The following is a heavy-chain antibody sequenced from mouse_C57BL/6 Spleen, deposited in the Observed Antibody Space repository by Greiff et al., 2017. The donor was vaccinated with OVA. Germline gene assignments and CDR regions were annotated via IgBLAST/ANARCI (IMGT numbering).Heavy chain of an antibody. CDR2: INPNNGGT. CDR3: ARYGELTANMDY. D-gene: IGHD1-1*02. J-gene: IGHJ4*01. CDR1: GYTFTDYN. Sequence: EVQLQESGPELVKPGASVKIPCKASGYTFTDYNMDWVKQSHGKSLEWIGDINPNNGGTIYNQKFKGKATLTVDKSSSTAYMELRSLTSEDTAVYYCARYGELTANMDYWGQGTSVTVSS. V-gene: IGHV1-18*01.